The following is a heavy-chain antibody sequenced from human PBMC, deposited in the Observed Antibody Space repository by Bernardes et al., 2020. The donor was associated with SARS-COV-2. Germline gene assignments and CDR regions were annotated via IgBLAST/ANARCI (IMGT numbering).Heavy chain of an antibody. CDR3: ARGPLYYYDSSGYYSGACDI. Sequence: SETLSLTCTVSGGSITSDSYYWSWIRQPAGKGLEWIGRIYTSGSTNYNPSLKSLVTISVDTSKNQFSLELSSVTAADTAVYYCARGPLYYYDSSGYYSGACDIWGQGTMVTVSS. D-gene: IGHD3-22*01. CDR1: GGSITSDSYY. J-gene: IGHJ3*02. CDR2: IYTSGST. V-gene: IGHV4-61*02.